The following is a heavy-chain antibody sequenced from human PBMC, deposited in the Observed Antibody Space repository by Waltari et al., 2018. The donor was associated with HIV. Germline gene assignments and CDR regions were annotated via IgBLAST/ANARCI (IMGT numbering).Heavy chain of an antibody. CDR1: GFTFRNYG. V-gene: IGHV3-30*18. CDR3: VKGQPWSTYGLFDH. Sequence: QVQLVESGGGVVQPGRSLRLSCAVSGFTFRNYGMHWVRQAPGKGMGLVSLISFDGSNSYYVGSVKGRFTISRDNSKNTLYLEMNSVRPEDMAMYYCVKGQPWSTYGLFDHWGQGTLVTVSS. J-gene: IGHJ4*02. D-gene: IGHD3-3*01. CDR2: ISFDGSNS.